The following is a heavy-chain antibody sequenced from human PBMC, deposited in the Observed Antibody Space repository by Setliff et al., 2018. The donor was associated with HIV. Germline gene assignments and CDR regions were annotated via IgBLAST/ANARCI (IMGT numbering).Heavy chain of an antibody. CDR1: GYSIRSGYY. CDR2: IYESGSP. J-gene: IGHJ5*01. CDR3: ARQTYKSGRYDS. V-gene: IGHV4-38-2*01. Sequence: TLSLTCGVSGYSIRSGYYWGWIRQPPGKGLEWIGSIYESGSPYYNSSLKSRVTISVDTSKNQFSLNLSSVTAADTAVYYCARQTYKSGRYDSWGQGTLVTVS. D-gene: IGHD3-3*01.